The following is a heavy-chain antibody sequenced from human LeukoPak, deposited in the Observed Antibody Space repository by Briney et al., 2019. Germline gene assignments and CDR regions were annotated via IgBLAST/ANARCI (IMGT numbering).Heavy chain of an antibody. CDR2: IYSGGST. CDR1: GFTVSSNY. V-gene: IGHV3-53*01. J-gene: IGHJ4*02. CDR3: ARDPPAVRGVIGY. D-gene: IGHD3-10*01. Sequence: GGSLRLSCAASGFTVSSNYMSWVRQAPGKGLEWVSVIYSGGSTYYADSVKGRFTISRDNSKNTLYLQMNSLRAEDTAVYYCARDPPAVRGVIGYWGQGTLVTVSS.